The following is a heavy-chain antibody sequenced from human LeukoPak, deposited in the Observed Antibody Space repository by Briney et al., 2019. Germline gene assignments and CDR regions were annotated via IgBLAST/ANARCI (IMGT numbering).Heavy chain of an antibody. Sequence: GGSLRLSCAASGFIVSSNYMSWVRQAAGNLLGWVSVIHSGGSTNYADSVKGRFTISRDNSKDTLYLKMNSLRAEDTAVYYCAIYGGTYYYDCSGYYPQGYFDYWGQGTLVTVSS. CDR2: IHSGGST. CDR3: AIYGGTYYYDCSGYYPQGYFDY. D-gene: IGHD3-22*01. CDR1: GFIVSSNY. V-gene: IGHV3-53*01. J-gene: IGHJ4*02.